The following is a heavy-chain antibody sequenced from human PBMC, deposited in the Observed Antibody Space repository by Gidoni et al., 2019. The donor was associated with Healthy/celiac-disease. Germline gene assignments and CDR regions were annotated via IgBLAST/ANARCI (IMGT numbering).Heavy chain of an antibody. J-gene: IGHJ6*03. Sequence: QVQLQESGPGLVKPSETLSLTCTVSGGSISSYYWSWIRQPPGKGLEWIGYIYYSGSTNYNPSLKSRVTISVDTSKNQFSLKLSSVTAADTAVYYCARGIAAAGISGDYYYYMDVWGKGTTVTVSS. CDR2: IYYSGST. CDR1: GGSISSYY. V-gene: IGHV4-59*08. D-gene: IGHD6-13*01. CDR3: ARGIAAAGISGDYYYYMDV.